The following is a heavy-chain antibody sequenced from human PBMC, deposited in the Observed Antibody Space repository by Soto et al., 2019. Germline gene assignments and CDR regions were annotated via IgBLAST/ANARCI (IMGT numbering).Heavy chain of an antibody. CDR3: ASGITMGQLPYHFDH. CDR1: GGSVSNDNFY. Sequence: SETLSLTCTVSGGSVSNDNFYWSWIRQPPGKGLEWIGYVHSSGSTNYNPSLKRRVTISVDTSRNQFSLRLSSVTAADTAVYYCASGITMGQLPYHFDHWGRGTLVTVSS. V-gene: IGHV4-61*01. J-gene: IGHJ5*02. CDR2: VHSSGST. D-gene: IGHD3-16*01.